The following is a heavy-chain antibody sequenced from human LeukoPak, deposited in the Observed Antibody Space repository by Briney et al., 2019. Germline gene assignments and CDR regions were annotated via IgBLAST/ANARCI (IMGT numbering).Heavy chain of an antibody. CDR1: GGSISSGDYY. Sequence: PSQTLSLTCTVSGGSISSGDYYWSWIRQPPGKGLEWIGYIYYSGSTYYNPSLKSRVTISVDTSKNQFSLKLSSVTAAYTAVSSRAREKPYDACDIWRQETMVTVS. CDR2: IYYSGST. CDR3: AREKPYDACDI. V-gene: IGHV4-30-4*08. J-gene: IGHJ3*02.